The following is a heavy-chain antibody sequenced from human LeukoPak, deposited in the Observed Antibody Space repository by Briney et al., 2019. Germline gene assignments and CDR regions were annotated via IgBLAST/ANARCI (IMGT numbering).Heavy chain of an antibody. V-gene: IGHV1-69*13. CDR1: GGTFSSYA. J-gene: IGHJ4*02. CDR3: ARAAGIAVADTNYFDY. Sequence: SVKVSCKASGGTFSSYAISWVRQAPGQGLEWMGGIIPIFGTANYAQKFQGRVTITADESTSTAYMELSSLRSEDTAVYYCARAAGIAVADTNYFDYWGQGTLVTVSS. D-gene: IGHD6-19*01. CDR2: IIPIFGTA.